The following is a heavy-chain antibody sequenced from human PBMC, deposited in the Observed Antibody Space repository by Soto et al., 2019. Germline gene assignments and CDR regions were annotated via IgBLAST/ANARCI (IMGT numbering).Heavy chain of an antibody. J-gene: IGHJ4*02. CDR2: IKSKISGGTA. Sequence: EVQLVESGGGLVKPGGSLRLSCAASGFTFSDGWMNWVRQAPGKGLEWVGRIKSKISGGTADYVAPVIGRFTISRDDSKNTVHLQMNSLKIEDTAVYYCTTTGGHLHSDPFDYWGQGALVTVSS. V-gene: IGHV3-15*07. CDR3: TTTGGHLHSDPFDY. CDR1: GFTFSDGW. D-gene: IGHD2-8*02.